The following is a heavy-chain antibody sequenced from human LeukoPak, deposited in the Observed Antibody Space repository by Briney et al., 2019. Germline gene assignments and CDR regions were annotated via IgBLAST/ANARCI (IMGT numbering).Heavy chain of an antibody. V-gene: IGHV3-7*01. D-gene: IGHD4-17*01. CDR3: AREEGPSHYGDYGDY. J-gene: IGHJ4*02. CDR2: IKHDGGAD. Sequence: GGSLRLFCEASGFSFNMYWMSWVRLAPGKGLEWVANIKHDGGADYYVDSVKGRFTVARDNAKNLVFLEMNDLRVDDTAVYFCAREEGPSHYGDYGDYWGPGTRVTVSS. CDR1: GFSFNMYW.